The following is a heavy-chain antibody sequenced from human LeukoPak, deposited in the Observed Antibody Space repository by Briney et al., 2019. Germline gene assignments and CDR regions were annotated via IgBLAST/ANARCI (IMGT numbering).Heavy chain of an antibody. J-gene: IGHJ5*02. CDR2: IYHSGST. Sequence: SETLSLTCTVSGGSISSYYWSWIRQPAGKGLEWIGYIYHSGSTYYNPSLKSRVTISVDRSKNQFSLKLSSVTAADTAVYYCARVKYYYGSGIRKEWFDPWGQGTLVTVSS. V-gene: IGHV4-59*12. CDR3: ARVKYYYGSGIRKEWFDP. CDR1: GGSISSYY. D-gene: IGHD3-10*01.